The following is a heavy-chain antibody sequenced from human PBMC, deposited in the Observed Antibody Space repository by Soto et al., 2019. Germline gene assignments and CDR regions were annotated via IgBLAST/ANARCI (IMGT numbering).Heavy chain of an antibody. CDR1: GGTFSNYP. D-gene: IGHD6-6*01. Sequence: SVNVSCRDSGGTFSNYPTRWARQASGQGRAGMGGMMPLFDTANYAQKFQGRVTISADESASTGYMELSSLTSEDTAVYYCARTRFEARQHFSGDLLTYYYRGKDVWGQRTTDT. J-gene: IGHJ6*02. CDR2: MMPLFDTA. CDR3: ARTRFEARQHFSGDLLTYYYRGKDV. V-gene: IGHV1-69*13.